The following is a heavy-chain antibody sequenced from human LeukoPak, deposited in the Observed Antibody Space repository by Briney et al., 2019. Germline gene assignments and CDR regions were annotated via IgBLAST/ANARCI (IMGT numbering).Heavy chain of an antibody. D-gene: IGHD3-22*01. CDR1: GFTFNTYG. V-gene: IGHV3-30*03. Sequence: GGSLRLSCAASGFTFNTYGMHWVRQAPGKGLEWVATMSFDGSNKYYADSVKGRFTISRDNSKNTLYLHMNSLRAEDTAVYYCARGWDYYDSSGYLVWGQGTLVTVSS. CDR2: MSFDGSNK. CDR3: ARGWDYYDSSGYLV. J-gene: IGHJ1*01.